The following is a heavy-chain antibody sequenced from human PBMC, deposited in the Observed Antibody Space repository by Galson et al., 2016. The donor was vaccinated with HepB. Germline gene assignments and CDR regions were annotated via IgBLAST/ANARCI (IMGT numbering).Heavy chain of an antibody. CDR2: ISGSGGSP. CDR1: GYTFSNYA. J-gene: IGHJ5*02. CDR3: AKDPRSCFYSRWFDP. Sequence: SLRLSCAASGYTFSNYAMSWVRQAPGKGLEWVSAISGSGGSPYYADSVKGRFTISRDNSKNTLYLQMNSLRVEDTALYYCAKDPRSCFYSRWFDPWGQGTLVTVSS. V-gene: IGHV3-23*01. D-gene: IGHD3-3*01.